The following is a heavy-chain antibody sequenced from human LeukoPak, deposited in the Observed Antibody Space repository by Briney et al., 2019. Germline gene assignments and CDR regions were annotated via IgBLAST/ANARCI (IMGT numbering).Heavy chain of an antibody. CDR1: GGSISSSSYY. CDR2: IYYSGST. Sequence: SETLSLTCTVSGGSISSSSYYWGWIRQPPGKGLEWIRSIYYSGSTYYNPSLKSRVTISVDTSKNQFSLKLSSVTAADTAVYYCARQPRLDFDYWGQGTLVTVSS. D-gene: IGHD3-9*01. CDR3: ARQPRLDFDY. V-gene: IGHV4-39*01. J-gene: IGHJ4*02.